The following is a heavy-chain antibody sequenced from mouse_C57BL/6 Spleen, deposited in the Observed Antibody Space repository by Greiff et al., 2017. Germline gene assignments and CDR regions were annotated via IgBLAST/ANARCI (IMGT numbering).Heavy chain of an antibody. J-gene: IGHJ2*01. CDR1: GYTFTSYW. D-gene: IGHD2-3*01. CDR3: SRYHDGYYEDY. CDR2: IHPNSGST. Sequence: VQLQQPGAELVKPGASVKLSCKASGYTFTSYWMHWVKQRPGQGLEWIGMIHPNSGSTNYNEKFKSKATLTVDKSSSTAYMQLSSLPSEDSAVYYCSRYHDGYYEDYWGQGTTLTVSS. V-gene: IGHV1-64*01.